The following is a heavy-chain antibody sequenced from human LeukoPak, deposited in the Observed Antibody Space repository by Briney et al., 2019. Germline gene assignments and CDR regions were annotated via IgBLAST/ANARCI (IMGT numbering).Heavy chain of an antibody. V-gene: IGHV4-59*01. CDR2: IYYSRST. CDR1: GGSISRYH. CDR3: ARSLKGAGMEV. D-gene: IGHD1-26*01. J-gene: IGHJ6*04. Sequence: SETLSLTCTVSGGSISRYHGSWIRQPPGKGLEWIGYIYYSRSTKYNPSLKSRVNISVDTSNNQYSLKLSSVTAADTSVYYCARSLKGAGMEVWGKGTTVTVSS.